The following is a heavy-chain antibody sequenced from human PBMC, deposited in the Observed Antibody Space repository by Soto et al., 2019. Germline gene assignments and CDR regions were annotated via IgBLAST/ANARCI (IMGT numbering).Heavy chain of an antibody. Sequence: HSQTLSLTCAISGDSVSSNNAAWNWIRLSPSRGLEWLGRTYYRSKWYSVSAVSVKSRATIKPDTSKNQFSLQLNSVTPEDSGVYYCARGPAILNPWGQGIQVTVSS. V-gene: IGHV6-1*01. J-gene: IGHJ5*02. CDR2: TYYRSKWYS. CDR1: GDSVSSNNAA. CDR3: ARGPAILNP.